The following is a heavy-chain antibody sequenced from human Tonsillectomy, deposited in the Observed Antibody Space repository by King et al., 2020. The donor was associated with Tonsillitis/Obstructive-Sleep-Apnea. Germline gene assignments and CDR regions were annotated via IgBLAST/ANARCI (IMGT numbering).Heavy chain of an antibody. J-gene: IGHJ6*03. CDR3: AKVTEYGYLYYYIDV. Sequence: DVQLVESGGGLVQPGRSLRLSCEASGFTFGDYVMHWVRQAPGKGLEWVSGISWNSYNIDYADSVKGRFTISRDNAKNSLYLQMNSLRPEDTALYYCAKVTEYGYLYYYIDVWRKGPTVTVSS. D-gene: IGHD4-17*01. V-gene: IGHV3-9*01. CDR2: ISWNSYNI. CDR1: GFTFGDYV.